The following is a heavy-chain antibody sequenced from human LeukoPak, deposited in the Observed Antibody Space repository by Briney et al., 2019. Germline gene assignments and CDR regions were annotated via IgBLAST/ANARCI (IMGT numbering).Heavy chain of an antibody. CDR2: ISYDGSNK. Sequence: GGSLRPSCAASGFTFSSYAMHWVRQAPGKGLEWVAVISYDGSNKYYADSVKGRFTISRDNSKNTLYLQMNSLRAEDTAVYYCASGSGYSSSWYESHDYWGQGTLVTVSS. J-gene: IGHJ4*02. CDR3: ASGSGYSSSWYESHDY. D-gene: IGHD6-13*01. CDR1: GFTFSSYA. V-gene: IGHV3-30*04.